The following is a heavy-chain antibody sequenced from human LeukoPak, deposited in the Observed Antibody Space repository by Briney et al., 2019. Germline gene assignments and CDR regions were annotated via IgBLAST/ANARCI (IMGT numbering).Heavy chain of an antibody. CDR3: ARGGWAARHPEGAFDI. Sequence: ASVKVSCKASGGAFSSYAISWVRQAPGQGLEWMGGIIPIFGTANYAQKFQGRVTITADESTSTAYMELSSLRSEDTAVYYCARGGWAARHPEGAFDIWGQGTMVTVSS. CDR2: IIPIFGTA. J-gene: IGHJ3*02. CDR1: GGAFSSYA. V-gene: IGHV1-69*13. D-gene: IGHD6-6*01.